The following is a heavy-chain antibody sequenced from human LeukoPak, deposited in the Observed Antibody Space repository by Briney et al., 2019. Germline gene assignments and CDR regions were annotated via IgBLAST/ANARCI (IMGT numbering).Heavy chain of an antibody. CDR2: IKHDGTEE. V-gene: IGHV3-7*03. J-gene: IGHJ4*02. CDR1: GITFSSLW. D-gene: IGHD3-10*01. CDR3: ARDSGPLDGTVN. Sequence: PGGSLRLSCAASGITFSSLWMSWFRQAPGKGLEWVADIKHDGTEEHYVASVKGRFTISRDNAKLYLQMNSLRAEDTAVYYCARDSGPLDGTVNWGQGTLVTVSS.